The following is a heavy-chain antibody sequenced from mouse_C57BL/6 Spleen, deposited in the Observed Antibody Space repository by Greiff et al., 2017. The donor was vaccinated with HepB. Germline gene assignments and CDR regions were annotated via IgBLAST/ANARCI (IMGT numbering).Heavy chain of an antibody. CDR3: ARWYRLTTDWYFEG. CDR2: IDPSDSET. V-gene: IGHV1-52*01. D-gene: IGHD2-12*01. J-gene: IGHJ1*03. Sequence: QVQLQQPGAELVRPGSSVKLSCKASGYTFTSYWMHWVKQRPKQGLEWIGNIDPSDSETHYNQKFKDKATLTVDKSSSTAYMQLSSLTSEDSAVYYGARWYRLTTDWYFEGWGTGPTVTVSS. CDR1: GYTFTSYW.